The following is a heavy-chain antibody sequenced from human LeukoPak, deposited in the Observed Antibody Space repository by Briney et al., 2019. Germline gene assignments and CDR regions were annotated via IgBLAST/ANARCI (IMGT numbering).Heavy chain of an antibody. J-gene: IGHJ6*02. CDR2: IYYSGST. CDR1: GGSISSYY. V-gene: IGHV4-59*01. D-gene: IGHD3-22*01. Sequence: SETLSLTCTVSGGSISSYYWSWIRQPPGKGLEWIGYIYYSGSTNYNPSLKSRVTISVDTSKNQFSLKLSSVTAVDTAVYYCARVRSGYSYYYYYGMDVWGQGTTVTVSS. CDR3: ARVRSGYSYYYYYGMDV.